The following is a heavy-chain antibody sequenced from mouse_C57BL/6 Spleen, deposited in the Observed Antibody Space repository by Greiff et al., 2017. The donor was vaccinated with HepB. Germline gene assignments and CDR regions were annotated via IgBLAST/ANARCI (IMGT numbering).Heavy chain of an antibody. Sequence: EVQLQQSGPELVKPGVSVKISCKVSGYTFTDYYMNWVKQSHGKSLEWIGDINPNNGGTSYNQKFKGKVTLTVDKSSSTAYMELRSLTSEDSAVYYCAREARCSYGSSGWYFDVWGTGATVTVSS. D-gene: IGHD1-1*01. CDR2: INPNNGGT. J-gene: IGHJ1*03. V-gene: IGHV1-26*01. CDR1: GYTFTDYY. CDR3: AREARCSYGSSGWYFDV.